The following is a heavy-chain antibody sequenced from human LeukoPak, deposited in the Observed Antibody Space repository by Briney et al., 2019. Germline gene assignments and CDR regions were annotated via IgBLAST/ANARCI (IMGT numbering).Heavy chain of an antibody. CDR3: ARLLRYFDWAYGKDV. CDR1: GGTFSSYA. J-gene: IGHJ6*04. D-gene: IGHD3-9*01. CDR2: IIPIFGTA. Sequence: GASVKVSCKASGGTFSSYAISWVRQAPGQGLEWMGGIIPIFGTANYAQKFQGRVTITADESTSTAYMELSSLRSEDTAVYYCARLLRYFDWAYGKDVWGKGTTVTVSS. V-gene: IGHV1-69*13.